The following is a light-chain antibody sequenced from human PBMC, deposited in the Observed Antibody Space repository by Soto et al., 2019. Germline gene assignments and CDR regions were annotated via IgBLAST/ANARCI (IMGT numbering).Light chain of an antibody. CDR2: GAS. V-gene: IGKV3-20*01. J-gene: IGKJ1*01. Sequence: IVLTQSPGTLSLSPGDRASLSCRASQSVSNNYFAWYQQTPGQAPRLLIYGASNRATGPPDSFSGSASATDSPPTISRLPPEDSAVYYRHQYGSSGTFGQGTKVDI. CDR3: HQYGSSGT. CDR1: QSVSNNY.